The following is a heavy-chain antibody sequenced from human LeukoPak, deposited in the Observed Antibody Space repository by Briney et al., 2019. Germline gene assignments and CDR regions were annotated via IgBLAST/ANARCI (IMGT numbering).Heavy chain of an antibody. CDR2: IRYDGSNK. V-gene: IGHV3-30*02. CDR1: GFTFSSYG. CDR3: AKTPPLWFGELSDY. Sequence: GGSLRLSCAASGFTFSSYGMHWVRQAPGKGLEWVAFIRYDGSNKYYADSVKGRFTISRDNSKNTLYLQMNSLRAEDTAVYYCAKTPPLWFGELSDYWGQGTLVTVSS. J-gene: IGHJ4*02. D-gene: IGHD3-10*01.